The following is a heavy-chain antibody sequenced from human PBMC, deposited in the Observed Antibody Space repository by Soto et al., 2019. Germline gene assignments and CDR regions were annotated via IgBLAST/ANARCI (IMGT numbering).Heavy chain of an antibody. CDR1: GYTFTSYG. J-gene: IGHJ5*02. CDR2: ISAYNGNT. Sequence: QVQLVQSGAEVKKPGASVKVSCKASGYTFTSYGISWVRQASGQGLDWMGWISAYNGNTNYAQKLQGRVTMTTYTSTSTANMELTSLRSDDTAVYYCAGDKVAYCGGDCYSTWFDPWGQGTLVTVSS. D-gene: IGHD2-21*02. CDR3: AGDKVAYCGGDCYSTWFDP. V-gene: IGHV1-18*01.